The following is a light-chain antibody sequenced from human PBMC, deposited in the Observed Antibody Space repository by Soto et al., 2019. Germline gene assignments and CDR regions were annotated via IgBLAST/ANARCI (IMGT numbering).Light chain of an antibody. J-gene: IGKJ1*01. CDR1: QSVSRY. CDR3: QQSNNWPWT. CDR2: DAS. V-gene: IGKV3-11*01. Sequence: EIVLTQSPATLSLSPGERATLSCRASQSVSRYLAWYQQKPGQAPRLLIYDASNRATGIPARFSGSGSGTDFTLTISSLEPEDFAVYYCQQSNNWPWTFGQGTKV.